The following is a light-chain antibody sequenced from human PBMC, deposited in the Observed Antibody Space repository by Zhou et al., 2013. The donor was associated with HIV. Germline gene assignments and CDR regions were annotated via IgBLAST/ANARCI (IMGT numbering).Light chain of an antibody. J-gene: IGKJ4*01. CDR1: QDISNY. Sequence: DIQMTQSPSSLSASVGDRVTITCQASQDISNYLNWYQQKPGKAPKLLIYDASNLETGVPSRFSGSGSGTDFTFTISNLQPEDIATYYCQQYDNLPLTFGGGPRWRSN. CDR3: QQYDNLPLT. CDR2: DAS. V-gene: IGKV1-33*01.